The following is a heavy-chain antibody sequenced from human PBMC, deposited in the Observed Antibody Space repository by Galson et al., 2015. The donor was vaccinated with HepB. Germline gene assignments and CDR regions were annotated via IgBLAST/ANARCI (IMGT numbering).Heavy chain of an antibody. V-gene: IGHV3-23*01. Sequence: SLRLSCAASGFTFSSYAMSWVRQAPGKGLEWVADISGGGGSTYYEDSVKGRFTISRDNSKNTLYLQMNSLRAEDTAVYYCAGDRITAYGSGSYYKRMQYGMDVWGQGTTVTVAS. D-gene: IGHD3-10*01. CDR1: GFTFSSYA. J-gene: IGHJ6*02. CDR2: ISGGGGST. CDR3: AGDRITAYGSGSYYKRMQYGMDV.